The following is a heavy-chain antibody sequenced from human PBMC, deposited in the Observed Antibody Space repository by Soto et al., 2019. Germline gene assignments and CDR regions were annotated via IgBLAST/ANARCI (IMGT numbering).Heavy chain of an antibody. J-gene: IGHJ5*02. CDR1: GGSFSGYY. Sequence: QVQLQQWGAGLLKPSETLSLTCAVYGGSFSGYYWSWIRQPPGKGLEWIGEINHSGSTNYNPSLKSRVTISVDTSKNQFSLKLSSVTAADTALYYCARGGLLSNYAGPLGQGTLVTVSS. D-gene: IGHD1-26*01. CDR2: INHSGST. CDR3: ARGGLLSNYAGP. V-gene: IGHV4-34*01.